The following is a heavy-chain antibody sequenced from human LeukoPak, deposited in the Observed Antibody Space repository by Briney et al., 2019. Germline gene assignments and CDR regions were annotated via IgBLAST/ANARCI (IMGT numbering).Heavy chain of an antibody. J-gene: IGHJ4*02. V-gene: IGHV1-2*02. CDR1: GYTFSGYY. D-gene: IGHD1-1*01. CDR3: ARYNWNDVVSALDY. Sequence: GASVKVSCKASGYTFSGYYIYWVRQVPGQGLEWMGWINPNSGATSYAQKFQGGVTLTRDTSITTFYMEVSRLRSDDTGVYFCARYNWNDVVSALDYWGQGTLVTVSS. CDR2: INPNSGAT.